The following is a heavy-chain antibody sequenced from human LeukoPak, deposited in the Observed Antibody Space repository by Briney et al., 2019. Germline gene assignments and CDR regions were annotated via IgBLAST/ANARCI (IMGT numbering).Heavy chain of an antibody. Sequence: GASVKVSCKTSGDTFSNFGISWVRQAPGQGLEWMGWISGNNDNPNYGQKFQGRFTVTTDSSTSTAYMELRNLRSDDTAVYYCARDGTSTDDYWGQGTLVTVSS. J-gene: IGHJ4*02. CDR3: ARDGTSTDDY. CDR1: GDTFSNFG. D-gene: IGHD2-2*01. V-gene: IGHV1-18*01. CDR2: ISGNNDNP.